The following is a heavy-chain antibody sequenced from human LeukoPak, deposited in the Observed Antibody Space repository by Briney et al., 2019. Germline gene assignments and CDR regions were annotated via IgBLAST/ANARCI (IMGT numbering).Heavy chain of an antibody. J-gene: IGHJ4*02. Sequence: GRSLRLSCAASGFTFSSYAMHWVRQAPGKGLEWVAVISYDGGITNYADSVKGRFTISRDNAKNSLYLQMNSLRAEDTALYYCAKDVYGSGTVGEAFDYWGQGTLVTVSS. V-gene: IGHV3-30*01. D-gene: IGHD3-10*01. CDR3: AKDVYGSGTVGEAFDY. CDR2: ISYDGGIT. CDR1: GFTFSSYA.